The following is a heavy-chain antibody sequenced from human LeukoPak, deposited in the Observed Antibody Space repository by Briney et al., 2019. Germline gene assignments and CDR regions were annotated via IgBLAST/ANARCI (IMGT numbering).Heavy chain of an antibody. CDR2: INSDGSSI. Sequence: GGSLRLSCAASGFTFSNYWMHWVRQAPGKGLVWVSRINSDGSSISNADSVKGRFTISRENAKNSLYLQMNSLRAGDTAVYYCARVRKYSGYYSWYFDLWGRGTLVTVSS. D-gene: IGHD5-12*01. J-gene: IGHJ2*01. CDR1: GFTFSNYW. CDR3: ARVRKYSGYYSWYFDL. V-gene: IGHV3-74*01.